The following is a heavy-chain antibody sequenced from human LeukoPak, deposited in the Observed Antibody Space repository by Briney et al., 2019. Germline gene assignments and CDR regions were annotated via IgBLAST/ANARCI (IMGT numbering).Heavy chain of an antibody. V-gene: IGHV3-53*01. CDR3: ASEYYYGSGSFSEGY. Sequence: GGSLRLSCAASGFTVSSNYMSWVRQAPGEGLEWVSVIYSGGSTYYADSVKGRFTISRDNSKNTLYLQMNSLRAEDTAVYYGASEYYYGSGSFSEGYWGQGTLVTVSS. CDR2: IYSGGST. J-gene: IGHJ4*02. CDR1: GFTVSSNY. D-gene: IGHD3-10*01.